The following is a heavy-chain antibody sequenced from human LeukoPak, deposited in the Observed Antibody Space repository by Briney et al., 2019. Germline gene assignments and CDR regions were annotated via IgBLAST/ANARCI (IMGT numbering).Heavy chain of an antibody. D-gene: IGHD2-2*02. CDR3: ARDSHYCSSTSCYKGDDAFDI. Sequence: SETLSLTCAVSGGSISSYYWSWIRQPAGKGLEWIGRIYTSGSTNYNPSLKSRVTISVDTSKNQFSPKLSSVTAADTAVYYCARDSHYCSSTSCYKGDDAFDIWGQGTMVTVSS. V-gene: IGHV4-4*07. CDR1: GGSISSYY. J-gene: IGHJ3*02. CDR2: IYTSGST.